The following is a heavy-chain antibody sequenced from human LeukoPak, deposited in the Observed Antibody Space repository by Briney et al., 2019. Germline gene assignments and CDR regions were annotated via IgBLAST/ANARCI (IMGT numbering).Heavy chain of an antibody. Sequence: GGSLRLSCAASGFRFTDYSMSWVRQAPGKGLEWVAGLGRGGEYKYYADSVKGRFTISRDNSKDTVSLQMNSLRAEDSAIYFCVKDRPCETCMPMDAWGQGTTVTVSS. CDR1: GFRFTDYS. CDR2: LGRGGEYK. D-gene: IGHD2-2*01. J-gene: IGHJ6*02. CDR3: VKDRPCETCMPMDA. V-gene: IGHV3-23*01.